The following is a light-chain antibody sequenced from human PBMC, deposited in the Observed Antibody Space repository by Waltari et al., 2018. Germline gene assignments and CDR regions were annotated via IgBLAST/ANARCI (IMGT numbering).Light chain of an antibody. V-gene: IGLV2-23*02. CDR3: CSYLGRSVV. CDR1: NSNVGEHHY. J-gene: IGLJ2*01. Sequence: QSALTQPASVSGSPGQSITISCTGSNSNVGEHHYFPGYQQHPGKAPKLMIYDVSQRPSGVSDRFSGSKSGNAASLTISGLQAEDDADYYCCSYLGRSVVFGGGTKLTVL. CDR2: DVS.